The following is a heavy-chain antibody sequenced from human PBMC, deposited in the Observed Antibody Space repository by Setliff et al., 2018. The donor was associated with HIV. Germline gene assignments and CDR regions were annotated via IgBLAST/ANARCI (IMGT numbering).Heavy chain of an antibody. CDR1: GASITCGIYY. V-gene: IGHV4-61*02. Sequence: PSETLSLTCSVSGASITCGIYYWAWIRQPAGKGLEFIGRVYFSGSTNYNPSLKSRVTIPLDTSKNRFSLNLRSVTAADTAVYYCARGFGSLDPWGKGTLVTVSS. D-gene: IGHD1-26*01. J-gene: IGHJ5*02. CDR3: ARGFGSLDP. CDR2: VYFSGST.